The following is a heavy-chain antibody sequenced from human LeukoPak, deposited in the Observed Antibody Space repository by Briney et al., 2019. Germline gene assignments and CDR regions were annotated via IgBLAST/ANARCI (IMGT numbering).Heavy chain of an antibody. CDR1: GYTFTGYY. D-gene: IGHD3-22*01. CDR2: INPNSGGT. CDR3: ARVGGYYYDSSGYTDDY. V-gene: IGHV1-2*02. Sequence: GASVKVSCKASGYTFTGYYMHWVRQAPGQGLEWMGWINPNSGGTNYAQKFQGRVTMTRDTSISTAYMELSRLRSDDTAVYYCARVGGYYYDSSGYTDDYWGQGTLVTVSS. J-gene: IGHJ4*02.